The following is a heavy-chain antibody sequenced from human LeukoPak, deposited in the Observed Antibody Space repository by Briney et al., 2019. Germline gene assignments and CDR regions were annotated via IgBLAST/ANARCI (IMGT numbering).Heavy chain of an antibody. J-gene: IGHJ4*02. CDR2: IYYSGST. CDR3: AREDLNGGWYFY. CDR1: GGSISSYY. V-gene: IGHV4-59*01. D-gene: IGHD6-19*01. Sequence: SETLSLTCTVSGGSISSYYWSWIRQPPGKGLEWIGYIYYSGSTNYNPSLKSRVTISVDTSKNQFSLKLSSVTAADTAVYFCAREDLNGGWYFYWGQGTLVTVSS.